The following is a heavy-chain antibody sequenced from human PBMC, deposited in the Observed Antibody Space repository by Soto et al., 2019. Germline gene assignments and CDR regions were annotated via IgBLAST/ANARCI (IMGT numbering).Heavy chain of an antibody. D-gene: IGHD3-3*01. Sequence: PSETLSLTCTVSGGSISSSSYYWGWIRQPPGKGLEWIGSIYYSGSTYYNPSLKSRVTISVDTSKNQFSLKLSPVTAADTAVYYCARDRVTIFGVVTVYYYYGMDVWGQGTTVTVSS. CDR3: ARDRVTIFGVVTVYYYYGMDV. J-gene: IGHJ6*02. V-gene: IGHV4-39*02. CDR2: IYYSGST. CDR1: GGSISSSSYY.